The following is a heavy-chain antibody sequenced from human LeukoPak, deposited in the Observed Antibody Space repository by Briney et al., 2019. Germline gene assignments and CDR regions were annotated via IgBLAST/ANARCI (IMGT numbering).Heavy chain of an antibody. Sequence: PGRSLRLSCAASGFTFSSYAMHWVRQAPGKGLEWVAVISYDGSNKYYADSVKGRFTISRDNSKNTLYLQMNSLRAEDTAVYYCARGIEDFWSGYSVDGYWGQGTLVTVSS. J-gene: IGHJ4*02. CDR3: ARGIEDFWSGYSVDGY. CDR2: ISYDGSNK. CDR1: GFTFSSYA. D-gene: IGHD3-3*01. V-gene: IGHV3-30-3*01.